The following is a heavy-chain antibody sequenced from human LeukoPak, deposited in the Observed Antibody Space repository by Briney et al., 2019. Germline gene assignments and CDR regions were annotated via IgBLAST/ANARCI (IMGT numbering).Heavy chain of an antibody. D-gene: IGHD3-10*01. CDR2: MNPNSGNT. J-gene: IGHJ4*02. CDR3: ATSVLLWFGGGSSFDY. Sequence: ASVKVSCKASGYTFTSYGINWVRQATGQGLEWMGWMNPNSGNTGYAQKFQGRVTMTEDTSTDTAYMELSSLRSEDTAVYYCATSVLLWFGGGSSFDYWGQGTLVTVSS. V-gene: IGHV1-8*01. CDR1: GYTFTSYG.